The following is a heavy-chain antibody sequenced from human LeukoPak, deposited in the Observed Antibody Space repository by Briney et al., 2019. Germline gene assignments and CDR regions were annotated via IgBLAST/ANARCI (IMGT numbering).Heavy chain of an antibody. J-gene: IGHJ4*02. D-gene: IGHD5-18*01. Sequence: SETLSLTCAVYGGSFSGYYWSWIRQPPGKGLEWIGEINHSGSTNYNPSLKSRVTISVDTSKNQSSLKLSSVTAADTAVYYCARDDSYGDTGTFDYWGQGTLVTVSS. CDR3: ARDDSYGDTGTFDY. CDR2: INHSGST. CDR1: GGSFSGYY. V-gene: IGHV4-34*01.